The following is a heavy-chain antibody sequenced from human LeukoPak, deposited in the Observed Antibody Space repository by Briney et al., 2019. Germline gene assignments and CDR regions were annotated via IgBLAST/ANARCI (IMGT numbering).Heavy chain of an antibody. J-gene: IGHJ3*02. V-gene: IGHV3-66*02. CDR2: IYSGGST. CDR3: ARVPLSGSYYYAFDI. Sequence: GGSLRLSCAASGFTVSSNYMSWVRQAPGKGLEWVSVIYSGGSTYYADSVKGRFTISRDNSKNTLYLQMNSLRAEDTAVYYCARVPLSGSYYYAFDIWGQGTMVTVSS. CDR1: GFTVSSNY. D-gene: IGHD1-26*01.